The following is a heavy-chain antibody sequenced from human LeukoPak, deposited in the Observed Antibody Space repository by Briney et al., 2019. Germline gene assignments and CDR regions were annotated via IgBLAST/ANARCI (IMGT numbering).Heavy chain of an antibody. CDR2: INSDRSST. V-gene: IGHV3-74*01. CDR1: GFTFSSYW. D-gene: IGHD3-10*01. J-gene: IGHJ4*02. Sequence: GGSLRLSCGASGFTFSSYWMHWVRQAPGKGLVWVSRINSDRSSTSYADSVKGRFTISRDNAKNTLYLQMNSLRAEDTAVYYCARGFGQLWFGELLHYDYWGQGTLVTVSS. CDR3: ARGFGQLWFGELLHYDY.